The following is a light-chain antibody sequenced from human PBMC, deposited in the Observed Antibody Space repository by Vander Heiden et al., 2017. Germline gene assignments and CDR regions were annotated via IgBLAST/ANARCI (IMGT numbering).Light chain of an antibody. Sequence: SYELTQPPSVSVSPGQTASITCSGDKLGDKYASWYQQKPGQSPVLVIYQDSKRPSGIPERFSGSNSGNTAALTIGGTQAMDEADYYCQAWDSSTAVFGGGTKLTVL. CDR1: KLGDKY. V-gene: IGLV3-1*01. J-gene: IGLJ2*01. CDR2: QDS. CDR3: QAWDSSTAV.